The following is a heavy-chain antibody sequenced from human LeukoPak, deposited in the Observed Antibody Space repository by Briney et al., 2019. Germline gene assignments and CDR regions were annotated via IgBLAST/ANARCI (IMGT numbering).Heavy chain of an antibody. V-gene: IGHV1-8*03. J-gene: IGHJ3*02. D-gene: IGHD2-21*01. CDR2: MNPNSGNT. Sequence: ASEKVSCKASGHTFTSYDINWVRQATGQGLEWMGWMNPNSGNTGYAQKFQGRVTITRNTSISTAYMELSSLRSEDTAVYYCARGPPLAYCGGDCYSGLAFDIWGQGTMVTVSS. CDR1: GHTFTSYD. CDR3: ARGPPLAYCGGDCYSGLAFDI.